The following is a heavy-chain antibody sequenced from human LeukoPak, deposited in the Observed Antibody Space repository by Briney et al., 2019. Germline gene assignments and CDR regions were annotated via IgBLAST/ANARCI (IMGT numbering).Heavy chain of an antibody. Sequence: SVKVSCKASGGTLSSYAISWVRQAPGQGLEWMGGIIPIFGTANYAQKFQGRVTITADKSTSTAYMELSSLRSDDTAVYYCAKPAGGYHYYYMDVWGKGTTVTVSS. CDR3: AKPAGGYHYYYMDV. CDR2: IIPIFGTA. V-gene: IGHV1-69*06. J-gene: IGHJ6*03. CDR1: GGTLSSYA. D-gene: IGHD2-2*01.